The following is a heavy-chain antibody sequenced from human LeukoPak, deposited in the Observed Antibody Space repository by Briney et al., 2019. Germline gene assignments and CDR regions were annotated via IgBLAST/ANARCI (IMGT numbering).Heavy chain of an antibody. CDR3: AKDGSGWYLFSAGYFDY. CDR2: ISGSGGST. V-gene: IGHV3-23*01. CDR1: GFTFSSYA. J-gene: IGHJ4*02. Sequence: GGSLRLSCAAPGFTFSSYAMSWVRQAPGKGLEWVSAISGSGGSTYYADSVKGRFTTSRDNSKNTLYLQMNSLRAEDTAVYYCAKDGSGWYLFSAGYFDYWGQGTLVTVSS. D-gene: IGHD6-19*01.